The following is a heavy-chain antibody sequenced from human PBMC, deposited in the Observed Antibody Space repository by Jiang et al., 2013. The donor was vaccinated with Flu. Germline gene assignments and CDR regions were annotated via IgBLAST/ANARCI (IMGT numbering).Heavy chain of an antibody. V-gene: IGHV1-69*06. CDR1: GGTFNTYG. Sequence: GAEVKKPGSSVKVSCKASGGTFNTYGISWVRQAPGQGLEWVGGIIPVFGTSNYAQRFQGRVTITADKSTATAYMELNSLRSDDTAVYYCARDRDFGPKSYNYGLAVWGQGTTVTVSS. D-gene: IGHD4/OR15-4a*01. CDR3: ARDRDFGPKSYNYGLAV. CDR2: IIPVFGTS. J-gene: IGHJ6*02.